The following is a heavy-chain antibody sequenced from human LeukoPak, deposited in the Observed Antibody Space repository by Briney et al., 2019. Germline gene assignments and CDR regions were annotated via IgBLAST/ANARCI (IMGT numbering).Heavy chain of an antibody. V-gene: IGHV3-21*01. CDR1: GFTFDTST. D-gene: IGHD2/OR15-2a*01. J-gene: IGHJ4*02. CDR2: ISSTSSYI. CDR3: ARGTYTTSPRNPKYYFGY. Sequence: PGMSLRRSCAASGFTFDTSTMNWVRQAPGKGLELVSSISSTSSYIYYADSVRGRFTISRDNAKNSLYLQMNSLRAEDTAVYYCARGTYTTSPRNPKYYFGYWGQGTLVTVSS.